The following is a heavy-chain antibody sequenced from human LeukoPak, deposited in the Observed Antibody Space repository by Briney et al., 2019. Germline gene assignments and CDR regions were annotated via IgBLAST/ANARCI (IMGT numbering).Heavy chain of an antibody. J-gene: IGHJ4*02. D-gene: IGHD4-23*01. Sequence: PGGSLRLSCAASGFTFSSYAMSWVRQVPGKGLEWVSAISGSGGSTYYADSVKGRFTISRDNSKNTLYLQMNSLRAEDTAVYYCAKDIGTTVVTHYFDYWGQGTLVTVSS. CDR2: ISGSGGST. CDR3: AKDIGTTVVTHYFDY. V-gene: IGHV3-23*01. CDR1: GFTFSSYA.